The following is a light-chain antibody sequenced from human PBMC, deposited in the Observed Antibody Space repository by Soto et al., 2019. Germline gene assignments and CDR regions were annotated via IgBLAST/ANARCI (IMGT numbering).Light chain of an antibody. Sequence: EIVLTQSPATLSLSPGERATLSCRASQSVSSYLAWYQQKPGQAPRLLIYDASNRATGIPARFSGSGSGTDFTLTISSLEPEDFAVYYCQQRSNWPGITFGGGTKVDIK. V-gene: IGKV3-11*01. CDR2: DAS. CDR1: QSVSSY. J-gene: IGKJ4*01. CDR3: QQRSNWPGIT.